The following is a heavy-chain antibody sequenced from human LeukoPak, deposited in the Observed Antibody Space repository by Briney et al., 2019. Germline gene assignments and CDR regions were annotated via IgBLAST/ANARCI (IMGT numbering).Heavy chain of an antibody. CDR1: GGTFSSYA. Sequence: EASVKVSCKASGGTFSSYAISWVRQAPGQGLEWMGGIIPIFGTANYAQKFQGRVTITTDESTSTAYMELSSLRSEDTAVYYCARRVYDSSGRDLDYWGQGTLVTVSS. V-gene: IGHV1-69*05. CDR2: IIPIFGTA. CDR3: ARRVYDSSGRDLDY. J-gene: IGHJ4*02. D-gene: IGHD3-22*01.